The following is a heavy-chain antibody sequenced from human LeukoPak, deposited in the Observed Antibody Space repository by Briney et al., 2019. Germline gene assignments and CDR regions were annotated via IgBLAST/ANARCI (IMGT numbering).Heavy chain of an antibody. CDR2: ISSDGTNK. Sequence: GGSLRLSCAASRFTFSIFGMHWVRQAPGKGLEWIAVISSDGTNKYYADSVRGRFTISRDNSKDTLYLQMSSLRIEDTAIYYCRAATRCLDYYYDYWGQGTLVTVSS. D-gene: IGHD3-22*01. J-gene: IGHJ4*02. CDR1: RFTFSIFG. V-gene: IGHV3-30*03. CDR3: RAATRCLDYYYDY.